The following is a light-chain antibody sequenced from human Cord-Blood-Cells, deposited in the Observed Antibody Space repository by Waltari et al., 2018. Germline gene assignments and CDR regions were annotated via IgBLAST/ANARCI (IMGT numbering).Light chain of an antibody. Sequence: QSALTQPASVSGSPGQSITISCTGTSSDVGAYNYVSCYQQNPGKAPKLMIYEVSNRPSGVSNRFSGSKSGNTASLTISGLQAEDEADYYCSSYTSSSTLVFGTGTKVTVL. CDR1: SSDVGAYNY. J-gene: IGLJ1*01. V-gene: IGLV2-14*01. CDR3: SSYTSSSTLV. CDR2: EVS.